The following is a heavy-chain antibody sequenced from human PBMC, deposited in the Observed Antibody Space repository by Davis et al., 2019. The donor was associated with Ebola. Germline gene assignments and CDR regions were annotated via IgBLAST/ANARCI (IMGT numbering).Heavy chain of an antibody. CDR2: INHSGST. J-gene: IGHJ4*02. CDR3: ARGPSVAGHDY. V-gene: IGHV4-34*01. D-gene: IGHD6-19*01. CDR1: GGSFSGYY. Sequence: MPSETLSLTCAVYGGSFSGYYWSWIRQPPGKGLEWIGEINHSGSTNYNPSLKSRVTISVDTSKNQFSLKLSSVTAADTAVCYCARGPSVAGHDYWGQGTLVTVSS.